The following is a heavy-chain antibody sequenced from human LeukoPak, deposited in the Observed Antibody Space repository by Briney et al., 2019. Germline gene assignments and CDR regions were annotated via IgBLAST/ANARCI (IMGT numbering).Heavy chain of an antibody. CDR1: GYTFTSYY. CDR3: ARDAPPVLRYFDWLSDYYYYYGMDV. J-gene: IGHJ6*02. D-gene: IGHD3-9*01. CDR2: INPSGGST. Sequence: GASVTVSCKASGYTFTSYYMHWVRQAPGQGLEWMGIINPSGGSTSYAQKFQGRVTMTRDTSTSTVYMELSSLRSEDAAVYYCARDAPPVLRYFDWLSDYYYYYGMDVWGQGTTVTVSS. V-gene: IGHV1-46*01.